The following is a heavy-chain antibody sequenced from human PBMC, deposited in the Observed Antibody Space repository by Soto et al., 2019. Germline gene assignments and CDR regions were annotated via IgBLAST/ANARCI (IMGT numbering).Heavy chain of an antibody. CDR3: AKDPNGDYIGAFDS. CDR2: ISVGSTTI. D-gene: IGHD4-17*01. J-gene: IGHJ4*02. V-gene: IGHV3-23*01. CDR1: AFTFGTYA. Sequence: EVQLSESGGGLVRPGGSLRLSCEGSAFTFGTYAMTWVRQAPGKGLEWLSAISVGSTTIKYADSVKDRFTISRDNSKNMLYLQMNSLRAEDTAIYYCAKDPNGDYIGAFDSWGQGTLVTVSS.